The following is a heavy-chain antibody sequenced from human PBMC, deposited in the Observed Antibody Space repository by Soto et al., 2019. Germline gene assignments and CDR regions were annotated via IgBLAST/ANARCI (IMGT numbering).Heavy chain of an antibody. CDR1: GFTFSPYE. D-gene: IGHD2-8*01. CDR2: IRRSVSTI. V-gene: IGHV3-48*03. CDR3: AREAPCSNGVCPFDS. J-gene: IGHJ4*02. Sequence: GGSLRLSCADSGFTFSPYEMSWVRQAQREGLEWISYIRRSVSTIQYADFVTGRFSISRDNAKKSLFLQMNSLRAEDTAVYYCAREAPCSNGVCPFDSWGRGTLAPVSS.